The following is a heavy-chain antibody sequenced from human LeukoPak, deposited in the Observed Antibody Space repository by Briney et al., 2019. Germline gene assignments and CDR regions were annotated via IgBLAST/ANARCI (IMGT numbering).Heavy chain of an antibody. Sequence: GESLKISCTCSGYSFTSSWIGWVRQMPGQGLELMGILYPGGSDIRYSTSFQGRVTISVDKTITTAYLQWRSLKASDSATYYCAKLMGVTAMDVWGQGTTVIVSS. CDR2: LYPGGSDI. V-gene: IGHV5-51*01. CDR3: AKLMGVTAMDV. CDR1: GYSFTSSW. D-gene: IGHD2-21*02. J-gene: IGHJ6*02.